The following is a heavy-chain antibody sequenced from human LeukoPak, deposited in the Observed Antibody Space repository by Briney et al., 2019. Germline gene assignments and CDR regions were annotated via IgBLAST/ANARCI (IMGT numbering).Heavy chain of an antibody. D-gene: IGHD6-6*01. CDR1: GGSISSSSYY. CDR2: IYYSGST. V-gene: IGHV4-39*01. CDR3: ARLSIAARPRDY. J-gene: IGHJ4*02. Sequence: SETLSLTCTVSGGSISSSSYYWGWIRQPPGKGLEWIGSIYYSGSTYYNPSLKSRVTISVDTSKNQFSLKLSSVTAADTAMYYCARLSIAARPRDYWGQGTLVTASS.